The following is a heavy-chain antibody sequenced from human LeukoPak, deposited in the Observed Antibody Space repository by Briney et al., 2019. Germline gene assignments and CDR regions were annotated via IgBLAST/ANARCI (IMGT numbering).Heavy chain of an antibody. Sequence: ASVKVSCKASGGTLSSYAISWVRQAPGQGLEWMGRIIPIFGIANYAQKFQGRVTITADKYTSTAYMELSSLRSEDTAVYYCAGSHYYDSSGLSYWGQGTLVTVSS. D-gene: IGHD3-22*01. CDR1: GGTLSSYA. CDR3: AGSHYYDSSGLSY. V-gene: IGHV1-69*04. CDR2: IIPIFGIA. J-gene: IGHJ4*02.